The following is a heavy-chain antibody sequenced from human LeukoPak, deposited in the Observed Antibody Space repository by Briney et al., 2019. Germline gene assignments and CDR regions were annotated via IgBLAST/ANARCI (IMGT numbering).Heavy chain of an antibody. J-gene: IGHJ2*01. D-gene: IGHD5-12*01. CDR2: ISGSGGST. CDR1: GFTFSNYA. V-gene: IGHV3-23*01. Sequence: GGSLRLSCAASGFTFSNYAMSCVRQAPGKGLEWVSGISGSGGSTLYADSVKGRFTISRDNSKRTVYLQMNSLRAEDTAVYYCAKDRVDHFFYWYFDLWGRGTLVTVSS. CDR3: AKDRVDHFFYWYFDL.